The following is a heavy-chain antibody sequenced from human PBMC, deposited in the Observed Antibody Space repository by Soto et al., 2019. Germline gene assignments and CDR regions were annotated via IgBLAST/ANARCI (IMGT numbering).Heavy chain of an antibody. Sequence: PSGTLSLPCTVSGDSISSSSYYWGWIRQTPGKGLEGIGSKYYSGSTYYNPSLKXRVTIYVVTPKKQASRKLGIVTAADTAREKELGWGRGFDLEEGKRTYNRKSRARPPRQEANSKDQAQRGRSTLELGDRPVYSGEEGPSPAFVFNSGGKGT. D-gene: IGHD3-16*01. CDR3: LGWGRGFDLEEGKRTYNRKSRARPPRQEANSKDQAQRGRSTLELGDRPVYSGEEGPSPAFVFNS. CDR1: GDSISSSSYY. CDR2: KYYSGST. J-gene: IGHJ5*01. V-gene: IGHV4-39*01.